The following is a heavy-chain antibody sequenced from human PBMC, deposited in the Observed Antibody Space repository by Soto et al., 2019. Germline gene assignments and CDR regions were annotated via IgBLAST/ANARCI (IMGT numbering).Heavy chain of an antibody. D-gene: IGHD2-2*01. CDR2: IKQDGSEK. J-gene: IGHJ4*02. V-gene: IGHV3-7*03. CDR3: ARDPGVVVPAAIVPDYYFDY. CDR1: GFTFSSYW. Sequence: QSWGSLRLSCAVSGFTFSSYWMSWVRQAPGRGLEWVANIKQDGSEKYYVDPVKGRFTVSRDNAKNSLYLQMNSLRAEDTAVYYCARDPGVVVPAAIVPDYYFDYWGQGTLVTVSS.